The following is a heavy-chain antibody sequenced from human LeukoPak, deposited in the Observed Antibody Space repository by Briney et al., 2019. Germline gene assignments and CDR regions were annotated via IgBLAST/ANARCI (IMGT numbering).Heavy chain of an antibody. D-gene: IGHD4-17*01. J-gene: IGHJ2*01. CDR2: ISASGGTT. Sequence: GGSLRLSCEASGDNLNRYVMSWVRQAPGKGLEWVSTISASGGTTYYADSVQGRFTTSRDNSKNMLYLQMNSLRAEDTALYYCATLYGDYNWYFNLWGRGILVTVSS. V-gene: IGHV3-23*01. CDR1: GDNLNRYV. CDR3: ATLYGDYNWYFNL.